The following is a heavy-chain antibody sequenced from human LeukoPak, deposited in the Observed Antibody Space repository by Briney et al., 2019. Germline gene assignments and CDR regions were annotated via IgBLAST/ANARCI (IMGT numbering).Heavy chain of an antibody. CDR1: GFTFSSYA. Sequence: GGSLRHSCAASGFTFSSYAMSWVRQAPGKGLEWVSAISGSGGSTYYADSVKGRFTISRDNSKNTLYLQMNSLRAEDTAVYYCAKGDYYDSSGSLDYWGQGTLVTVSS. CDR3: AKGDYYDSSGSLDY. J-gene: IGHJ4*02. CDR2: ISGSGGST. D-gene: IGHD3-22*01. V-gene: IGHV3-23*01.